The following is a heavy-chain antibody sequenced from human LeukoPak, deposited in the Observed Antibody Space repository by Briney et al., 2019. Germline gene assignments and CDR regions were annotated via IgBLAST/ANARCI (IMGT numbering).Heavy chain of an antibody. V-gene: IGHV4-59*01. CDR3: ARVAIWEWPWSYYYGMDV. D-gene: IGHD3-3*02. CDR1: GGSLSSYY. CDR2: IYYSGST. J-gene: IGHJ6*02. Sequence: SETLSLTCTVSGGSLSSYYWSWIRQPPGKGLEWIGYIYYSGSTHYNPSLKSRVTISVDTSKNQFSLKLSSVTAADTAVYYCARVAIWEWPWSYYYGMDVWGQGTTVTVSS.